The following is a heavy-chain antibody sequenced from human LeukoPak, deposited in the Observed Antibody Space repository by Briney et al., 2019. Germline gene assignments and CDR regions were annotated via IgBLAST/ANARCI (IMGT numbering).Heavy chain of an antibody. Sequence: PGGSLRLSCVASGFPFDEFAMHWVRRTPGKGLEWVSVISWNSGSTHYANSVKGRFTISRDSAKSSLYLQMNSLRAEDTAFYYCAKDSGSVGPNWFDPWGQGTLVSVSS. V-gene: IGHV3-9*01. CDR3: AKDSGSVGPNWFDP. J-gene: IGHJ5*02. CDR2: ISWNSGST. D-gene: IGHD1-26*01. CDR1: GFPFDEFA.